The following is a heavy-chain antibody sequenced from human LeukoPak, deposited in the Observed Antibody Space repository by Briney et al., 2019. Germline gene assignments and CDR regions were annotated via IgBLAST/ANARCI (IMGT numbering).Heavy chain of an antibody. CDR1: GGSFSGYH. J-gene: IGHJ4*02. CDR2: INHSGST. CDR3: ASRRIAVAGSLRY. V-gene: IGHV4-34*01. D-gene: IGHD6-19*01. Sequence: SETLSLTCAVYGGSFSGYHWSWIRQPPGKGLEWIGEINHSGSTNYNPSLKSRVTISVDTSKNQFSLKLSSVTAADTAVYYCASRRIAVAGSLRYWGQGTLVIVSS.